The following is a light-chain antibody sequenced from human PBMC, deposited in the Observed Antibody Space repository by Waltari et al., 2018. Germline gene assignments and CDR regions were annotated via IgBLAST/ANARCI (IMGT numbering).Light chain of an antibody. CDR1: SSNIGGNP. V-gene: IGLV1-44*01. CDR3: AAWDDSRNGPV. CDR2: NNE. J-gene: IGLJ3*02. Sequence: QSVLTQPPSASGTPGQRVTISCSGSSSNIGGNPVNWYQKLPGTAPKLLIYNNEQRPSGVPHRFSGYKSGTSASLAIGGLKSEDEAEFYCAAWDDSRNGPVFGGGTKLPVL.